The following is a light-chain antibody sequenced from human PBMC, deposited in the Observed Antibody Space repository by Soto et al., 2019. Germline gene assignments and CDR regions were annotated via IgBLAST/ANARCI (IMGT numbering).Light chain of an antibody. CDR3: HKYYTTPLT. Sequence: DIVMTQSPDYLAVSLGERATINCKSSQSVFQTSDNRNSLAWYQQKPGQPPKLLIYWASTREFGVPDRFSGGGSGTDFTLTISTLQAEDVAVYYCHKYYTTPLTFGPGTKVDIK. J-gene: IGKJ3*01. CDR1: QSVFQTSDNRNS. CDR2: WAS. V-gene: IGKV4-1*01.